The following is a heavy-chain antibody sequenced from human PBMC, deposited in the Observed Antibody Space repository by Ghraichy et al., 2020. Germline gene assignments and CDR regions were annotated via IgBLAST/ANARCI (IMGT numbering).Heavy chain of an antibody. CDR1: GGSVSSGSYY. V-gene: IGHV4-61*01. D-gene: IGHD4-23*01. J-gene: IGHJ4*02. Sequence: SETLSLTCTVSGGSVSSGSYYWSWIRQPPGKGLEWIGYIYYSGSTNYNPSLKSRVTISVDTSKNQFSLKLSSVTAADTAVYYCARGGVVTVGYFDYWGQGTLVTVSS. CDR2: IYYSGST. CDR3: ARGGVVTVGYFDY.